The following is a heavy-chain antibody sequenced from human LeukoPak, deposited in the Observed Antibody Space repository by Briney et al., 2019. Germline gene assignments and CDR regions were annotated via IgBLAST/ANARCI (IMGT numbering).Heavy chain of an antibody. CDR1: GFTFRRYW. J-gene: IGHJ4*02. CDR3: AKGMTTVVTPEFVVDY. CDR2: ISYDGSNK. Sequence: GGSLRLSCATSGFTFRRYWMSWVRQAPGKGLEWVAVISYDGSNKYYADSVKGRFTISRDNSKNTLYLQMNSLRAEDTAVYYCAKGMTTVVTPEFVVDYWGQGTLVTVSS. D-gene: IGHD4-23*01. V-gene: IGHV3-30*18.